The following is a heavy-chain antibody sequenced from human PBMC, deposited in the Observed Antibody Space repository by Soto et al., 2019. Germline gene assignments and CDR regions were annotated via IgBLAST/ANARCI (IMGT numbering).Heavy chain of an antibody. CDR2: ISSSSSYI. V-gene: IGHV3-21*01. CDR1: GFTFSSYS. CDR3: ARDLRGETYYDFWSGYYLGWFDP. D-gene: IGHD3-3*01. Sequence: PGGSLRLSCAASGFTFSSYSMNWVRQAPGKGLGWVSSISSSSSYIYYADSVKGRFTISRDNAKNSLYLQMNSLRAEGTAVYYCARDLRGETYYDFWSGYYLGWFDPWGQGTLVTVSS. J-gene: IGHJ5*02.